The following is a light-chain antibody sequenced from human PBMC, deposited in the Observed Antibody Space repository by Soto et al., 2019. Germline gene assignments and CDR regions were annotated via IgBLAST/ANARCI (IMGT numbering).Light chain of an antibody. Sequence: QSALTQPPSASGSPGQSVTISCTGTISDVGGYAYVSWYQQHPGKAPKLLIYEVSERPSGVPDRFSGSKSGNTASLTVSGLQADDEADYYCSSYAGNNDLLFGGGTKLTVL. CDR1: ISDVGGYAY. CDR2: EVS. CDR3: SSYAGNNDLL. V-gene: IGLV2-8*01. J-gene: IGLJ3*02.